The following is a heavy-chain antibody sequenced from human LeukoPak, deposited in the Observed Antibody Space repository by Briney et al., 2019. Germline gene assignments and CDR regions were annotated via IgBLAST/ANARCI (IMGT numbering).Heavy chain of an antibody. CDR3: VRGHPRNADY. CDR2: INHSGST. V-gene: IGHV4-34*01. D-gene: IGHD1-14*01. J-gene: IGHJ4*02. Sequence: ASETLSLTCAVYGGSFSGYYWSWIRQPPGKGLEWIGEINHSGSTNYNPSLKSRVTISVDTSKNQFSLKLSSVTAADTAVYYCVRGHPRNADYWGQGTLVTVSS. CDR1: GGSFSGYY.